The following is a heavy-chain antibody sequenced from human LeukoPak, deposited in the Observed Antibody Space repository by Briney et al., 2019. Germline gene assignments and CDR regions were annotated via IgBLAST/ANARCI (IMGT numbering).Heavy chain of an antibody. CDR2: IIPIFGTA. Sequence: ASVKVSCKASGGTFSSYAISWVRQAPGQGLEWMGGIIPIFGTANYAQKFQGRVTITTDESTSTAYMELSSLRSEDTAVYYCARCFRSSSWAFDIWGQGTMVTVSS. V-gene: IGHV1-69*05. CDR1: GGTFSSYA. CDR3: ARCFRSSSWAFDI. D-gene: IGHD6-13*01. J-gene: IGHJ3*02.